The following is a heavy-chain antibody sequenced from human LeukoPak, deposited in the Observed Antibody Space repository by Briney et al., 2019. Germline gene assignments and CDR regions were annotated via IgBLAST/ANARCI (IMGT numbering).Heavy chain of an antibody. Sequence: GGSLRLSCVASGFTLNSYWMSWVRQAPGKGLEWVANINEDGTEKYYVDSVRGRFTLSRDNAENSLYLQMSSLRAEDTAVYYCARDHHDVLTGYYSNYYNYYYMDVWGKGTTVTVSS. CDR1: GFTLNSYW. V-gene: IGHV3-7*01. CDR3: ARDHHDVLTGYYSNYYNYYYMDV. CDR2: INEDGTEK. D-gene: IGHD3-9*01. J-gene: IGHJ6*03.